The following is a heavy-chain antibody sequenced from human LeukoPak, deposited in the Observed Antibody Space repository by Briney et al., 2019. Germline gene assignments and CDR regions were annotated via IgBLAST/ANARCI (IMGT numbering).Heavy chain of an antibody. J-gene: IGHJ5*01. CDR1: GGSISGYY. CDR3: ARSVPSLDYLFDS. V-gene: IGHV4-59*08. CDR2: IYNSGIT. D-gene: IGHD4-11*01. Sequence: PSETLSLTCTVSGGSISGYYWTWIRQLPGMGLEWIGYIYNSGITNYNPSLKSRVTVSVDTSKNQFSLRLTSVTAADTAVYYCARSVPSLDYLFDSWGHGTLVTVSS.